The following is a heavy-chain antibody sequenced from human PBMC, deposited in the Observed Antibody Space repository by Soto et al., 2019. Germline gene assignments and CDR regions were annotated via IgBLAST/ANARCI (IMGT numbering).Heavy chain of an antibody. D-gene: IGHD6-19*01. J-gene: IGHJ3*02. CDR2: ISAYNVNT. CDR1: GSTFTIYG. Sequence: ASVKVSCKASGSTFTIYGVGWVRQAPGPGLEYMGWISAYNVNTNYAQKLQGRATMTTDTSTSTAYMELLSLRAADTAVSYCARADQWRAESPGDVFDIWGQGTMVTV. CDR3: ARADQWRAESPGDVFDI. V-gene: IGHV1-18*01.